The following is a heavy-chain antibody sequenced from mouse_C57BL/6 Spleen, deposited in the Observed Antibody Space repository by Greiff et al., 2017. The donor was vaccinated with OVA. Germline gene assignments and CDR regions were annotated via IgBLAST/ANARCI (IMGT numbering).Heavy chain of an antibody. CDR1: GYPFTSYW. V-gene: IGHV1-69*01. CDR2: FDPSDSYT. Sequence: QVQLQQPGAELVMPGASVKLSCKASGYPFTSYWMHWVKQRPGPGLEWIGEFDPSDSYTTYNQKFKGKSTLTVDKSSSTAYMQLSSLTAEDSAVYYCARGGSAWYFDVWGTGTTVTVSS. J-gene: IGHJ1*03. CDR3: ARGGSAWYFDV.